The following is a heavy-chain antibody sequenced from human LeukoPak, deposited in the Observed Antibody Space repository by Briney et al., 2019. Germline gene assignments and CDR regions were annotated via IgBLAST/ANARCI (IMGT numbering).Heavy chain of an antibody. CDR3: ARHASPRVEWLLRGYYYYMDV. Sequence: SETLSLTCTVSGGSISSYYWSWIRQPPGKGLEWIGSIYYSGSTYYNPSLKSRVTISVDTSKNQFPLKLSSVTAADTAVYYCARHASPRVEWLLRGYYYYMDVWGKGTAVTVSS. CDR2: IYYSGST. J-gene: IGHJ6*03. D-gene: IGHD3-3*01. V-gene: IGHV4-59*05. CDR1: GGSISSYY.